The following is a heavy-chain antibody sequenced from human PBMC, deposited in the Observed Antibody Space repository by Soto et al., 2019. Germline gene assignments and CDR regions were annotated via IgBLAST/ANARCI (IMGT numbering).Heavy chain of an antibody. D-gene: IGHD4-17*01. CDR2: ITDNGRST. CDR3: AKERPTTTAFDY. Sequence: GGSLRLSCAASGFTFSRDGMSWVRQAPGKGLEWVSLITDNGRSTYYADSVKGRFTISRDNTKNTLFLQMNSLRAEDTAVYYCAKERPTTTAFDYWGQGALVTVSS. J-gene: IGHJ4*02. CDR1: GFTFSRDG. V-gene: IGHV3-23*01.